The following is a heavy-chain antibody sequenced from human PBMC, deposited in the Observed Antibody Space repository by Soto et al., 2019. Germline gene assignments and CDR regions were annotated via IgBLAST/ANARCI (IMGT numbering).Heavy chain of an antibody. CDR1: GFSLSTTGVG. Sequence: QITLKESGPTLVKPTQTLTLTCTFSGFSLSTTGVGVGWIRQPPGKALEWLALIVWDDTEGYRPSLQSRLTITIDTSNDQFVLSMTNIDPGDTATYFCVYALPESSCSGARFYYFDYWGQGTLVTVSS. V-gene: IGHV2-5*02. J-gene: IGHJ4*02. D-gene: IGHD2-15*01. CDR3: VYALPESSCSGARFYYFDY. CDR2: IVWDDTE.